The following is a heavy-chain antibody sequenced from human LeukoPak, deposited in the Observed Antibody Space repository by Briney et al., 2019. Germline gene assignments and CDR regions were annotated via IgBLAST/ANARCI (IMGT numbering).Heavy chain of an antibody. CDR1: GGSFSGYY. CDR2: INHSGST. CDR3: AIEYYDSSGYFDY. V-gene: IGHV4-34*01. J-gene: IGHJ4*02. D-gene: IGHD3-22*01. Sequence: SETLSLTCAVYGGSFSGYYWSWIRQPPGKGLEWIGEINHSGSTNYNPSLKSRVTISVDTSKNQFSLKLSSVTAADTAVYYCAIEYYDSSGYFDYWGQGTLVTVSS.